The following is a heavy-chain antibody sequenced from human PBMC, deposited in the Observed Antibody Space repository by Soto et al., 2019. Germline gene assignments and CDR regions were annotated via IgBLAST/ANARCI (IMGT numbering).Heavy chain of an antibody. CDR1: GYTFTSYG. CDR2: ISAYNGNT. CDR3: ARETLWKQQLVHYFDY. Sequence: ASVKVSCKASGYTFTSYGISWVRQAPGQGLEWMGGISAYNGNTNYAQKLQGRVTMTTDTSTSTAYMELRSLRSDDTAVYYCARETLWKQQLVHYFDYWGQGTLVTVSS. D-gene: IGHD6-13*01. V-gene: IGHV1-18*01. J-gene: IGHJ4*02.